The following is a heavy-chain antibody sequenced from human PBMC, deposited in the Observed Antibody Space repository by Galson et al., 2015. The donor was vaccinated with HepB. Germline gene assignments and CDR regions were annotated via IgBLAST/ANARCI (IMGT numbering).Heavy chain of an antibody. D-gene: IGHD3-10*01. CDR3: ASSGSNISILRYNWFDP. CDR2: ISRTGDYI. V-gene: IGHV3-21*01. CDR1: AFTLSRYS. J-gene: IGHJ5*02. Sequence: SLRLSCAGSAFTLSRYSMNWVRQAPGKGLEWVSSISRTGDYIYYADSVRGRFTISRDNANNSLYLQMNSLRAEDTAVYYCASSGSNISILRYNWFDPWGQGTLVTVSS.